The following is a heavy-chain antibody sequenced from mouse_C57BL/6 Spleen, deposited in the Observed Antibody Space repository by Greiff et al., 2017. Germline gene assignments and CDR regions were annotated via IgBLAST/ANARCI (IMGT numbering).Heavy chain of an antibody. V-gene: IGHV1-15*01. Sequence: QVQLQQSGAELVKPGASVKLSCKASGYTFTDYEMHWVKQTPVHGLEWIGAIDPETGGTAYNQKFKGKAILTADKSSSTAYMELRSLTSEDSAVYYCTRWVGYWYFDVWGTGTTVTVSS. J-gene: IGHJ1*03. CDR1: GYTFTDYE. CDR2: IDPETGGT. CDR3: TRWVGYWYFDV.